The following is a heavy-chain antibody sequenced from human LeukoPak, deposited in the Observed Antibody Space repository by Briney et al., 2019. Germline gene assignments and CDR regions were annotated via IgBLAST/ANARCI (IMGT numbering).Heavy chain of an antibody. D-gene: IGHD2-15*01. CDR3: AKDVGTWSLVVVVAAIGY. Sequence: GGSLRLSCAASGFTFTSYAMSWVRQAPGKGLEWVSAISDSGGSAYYADSVKGRFTISRDNSKNTLYLQMNSLRAEDTAVYYCAKDVGTWSLVVVVAAIGYWGQGTLVTVSS. J-gene: IGHJ4*02. V-gene: IGHV3-23*01. CDR1: GFTFTSYA. CDR2: ISDSGGSA.